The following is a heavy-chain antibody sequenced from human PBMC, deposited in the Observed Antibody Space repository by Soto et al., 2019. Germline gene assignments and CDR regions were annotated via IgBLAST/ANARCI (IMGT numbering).Heavy chain of an antibody. J-gene: IGHJ4*02. CDR3: ARGVKRMGATPNFDY. CDR1: GFTFSSYA. CDR2: ISYDGSNK. Sequence: QVQLVESGGGVVQPGRSLRLSCAASGFTFSSYAMHWVRQAPGKGLEWVAVISYDGSNKYYADSVKGRFTISRDNSKNTLYLQMNSLRAEDTAVYYCARGVKRMGATPNFDYWCQGTLVTVSS. V-gene: IGHV3-30-3*01. D-gene: IGHD1-26*01.